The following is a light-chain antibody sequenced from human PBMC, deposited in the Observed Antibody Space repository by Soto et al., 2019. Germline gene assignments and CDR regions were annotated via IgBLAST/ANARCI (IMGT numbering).Light chain of an antibody. Sequence: ENAFTRSPGTLSLSPWESATLYDTGSQSVAENYLGCFQHKPGQAPMLLIWDASSRATGIPDRFSGSGSGTDFTLTIGRREPEDFAVYYCQQYSSSPTWTFGQGTKVDIK. CDR2: DAS. J-gene: IGKJ1*01. CDR3: QQYSSSPTWT. CDR1: QSVAENY. V-gene: IGKV3-20*01.